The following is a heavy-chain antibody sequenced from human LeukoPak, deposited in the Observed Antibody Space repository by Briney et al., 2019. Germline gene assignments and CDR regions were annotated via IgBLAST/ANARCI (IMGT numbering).Heavy chain of an antibody. CDR2: INPNSGGT. V-gene: IGHV1-2*06. CDR3: ARDARGAAAADDPLDI. J-gene: IGHJ3*02. CDR1: GYAFTGYY. Sequence: ASVKVSCKASGYAFTGYYIHWVRQAPGQGLEWMGRINPNSGGTNYAQNFQGRVTMTRNTSISTAYMELTRLRSDDTAVYYCARDARGAAAADDPLDIWGQGTTVTVSS. D-gene: IGHD6-13*01.